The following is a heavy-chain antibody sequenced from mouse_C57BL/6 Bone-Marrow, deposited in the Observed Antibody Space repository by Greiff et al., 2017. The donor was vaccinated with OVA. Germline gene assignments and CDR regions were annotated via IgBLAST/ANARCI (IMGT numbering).Heavy chain of an antibody. D-gene: IGHD1-1*01. CDR1: GYTFTSYW. Sequence: QVQLQQPGTELVKPGASVKLSCKASGYTFTSYWMHWVKQRPGQGLEWIGNINPSNGGTNYNEKFKSKATLTVDKSSSTAYMQLSSLTSEDSAVDYCARYHGSSYGYFDVWGTGTTVTVSS. CDR3: ARYHGSSYGYFDV. V-gene: IGHV1-53*01. J-gene: IGHJ1*03. CDR2: INPSNGGT.